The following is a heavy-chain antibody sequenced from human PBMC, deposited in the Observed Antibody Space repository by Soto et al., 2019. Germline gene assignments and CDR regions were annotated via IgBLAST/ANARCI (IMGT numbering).Heavy chain of an antibody. CDR2: VNWNGGST. D-gene: IGHD1-26*01. V-gene: IGHV3-20*01. CDR3: VRGASLNFDY. J-gene: IGHJ4*02. Sequence: EVQLVETGEGVLRPGGSLGLSCAASGFTFDDYGMSWARQAPGKGLEWVSGVNWNGGSTGYADSVKGRFTISRDNAKNSLYLQMNSLRAEDTACYCVRGASLNFDYWGQGTLVTVSS. CDR1: GFTFDDYG.